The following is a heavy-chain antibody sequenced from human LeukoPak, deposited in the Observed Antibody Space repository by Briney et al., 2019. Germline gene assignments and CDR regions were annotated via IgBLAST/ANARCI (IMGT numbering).Heavy chain of an antibody. CDR1: IGSISSSKW. D-gene: IGHD1/OR15-1a*01. J-gene: IGHJ6*02. CDR2: IYLYGTT. CDR3: ARQKWEQQGRDYYFNGLDV. Sequence: SETLSLTCSVSIGSISSSKWWSRVRQSPVKGLEWIGEIYLYGTTNYNPSFTSRVTMSVDRSRNQFSLKLTSVTAADTAVYYCARQKWEQQGRDYYFNGLDVWGPGTTVIVSS. V-gene: IGHV4-4*02.